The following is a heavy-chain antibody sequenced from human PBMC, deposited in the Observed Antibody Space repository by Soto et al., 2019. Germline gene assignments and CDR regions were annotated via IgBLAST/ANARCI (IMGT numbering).Heavy chain of an antibody. D-gene: IGHD3-3*01. CDR3: ARQNDDFWSGYLFDY. CDR2: INSDGSST. V-gene: IGHV3-74*01. Sequence: GGSLRLSCAASGFTFSSYWMHWVRQAPGKGLVWVSRINSDGSSTSYAESVKGRFTISRDNAKNTLYLQMNSLRAEDTAVYYCARQNDDFWSGYLFDYWGQGTLVTVSS. CDR1: GFTFSSYW. J-gene: IGHJ4*02.